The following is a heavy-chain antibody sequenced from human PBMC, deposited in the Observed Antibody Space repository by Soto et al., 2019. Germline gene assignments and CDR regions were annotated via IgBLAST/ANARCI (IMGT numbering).Heavy chain of an antibody. CDR1: GFTFSRYD. V-gene: IGHV3-30*04. CDR3: ASDFVLGAPAYLDY. Sequence: QVHLVESGGGVVQPGRSLRLSCAASGFTFSRYDFHWVRQPPGKGLEWLAVISIDGKTKYYADSVKGRFTISRDNSRSTLNLDMNSLGGADTVVYSWASDFVLGAPAYLDYWGREPWSPSPQ. CDR2: ISIDGKTK. J-gene: IGHJ4*02. D-gene: IGHD3-16*01.